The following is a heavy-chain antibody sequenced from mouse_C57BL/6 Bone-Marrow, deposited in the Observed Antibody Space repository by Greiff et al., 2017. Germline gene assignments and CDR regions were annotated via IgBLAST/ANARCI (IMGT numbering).Heavy chain of an antibody. CDR1: GFTFSNYW. J-gene: IGHJ4*01. V-gene: IGHV6-3*01. CDR3: TSFPGRYYAMDY. Sequence: LQQSGGGLVQPGGSMKLSCVASGFTFSNYWMNWVRQSPEKGLEWVAQIRLKSDNYATHSAESVKGRFTISRDDSKSSVYLQMNNLRAEDTGIYYCTSFPGRYYAMDYWGQGTSVTVSS. CDR2: IRLKSDNYAT.